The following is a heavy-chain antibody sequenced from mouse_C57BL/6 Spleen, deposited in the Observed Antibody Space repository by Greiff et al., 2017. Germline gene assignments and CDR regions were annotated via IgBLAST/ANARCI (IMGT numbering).Heavy chain of an antibody. CDR2: IDPSDSYT. J-gene: IGHJ3*01. CDR1: GYTFTSYW. D-gene: IGHD1-1*01. V-gene: IGHV1-69*01. CDR3: ARSDYYGSSYCFAY. Sequence: VQLQQPGAELVMPGASVKLSCKASGYTFTSYWMHWVKQRPGQGLEWIGEIDPSDSYTNYNQKFKGKSTLTVDKSSSTAYMQLSSLTSEDSAVYYCARSDYYGSSYCFAYWGQGTLVTVSA.